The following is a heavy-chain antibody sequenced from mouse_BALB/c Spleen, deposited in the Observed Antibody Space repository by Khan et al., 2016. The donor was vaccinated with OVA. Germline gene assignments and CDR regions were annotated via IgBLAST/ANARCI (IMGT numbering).Heavy chain of an antibody. V-gene: IGHV2-3*01. Sequence: QVQLKQSGPGLVAPSQSLSITCTVSGFSLSSNGVSWVRQPPGKGLEWLGVIWGDGSTNYHSTLKSRLIISKDKSKSQVFLKLNSLQTDDTATYYCAKFTPDYYSMDYWGQGTSVTVSS. CDR3: AKFTPDYYSMDY. CDR1: GFSLSSNG. J-gene: IGHJ4*01. D-gene: IGHD1-1*01. CDR2: IWGDGST.